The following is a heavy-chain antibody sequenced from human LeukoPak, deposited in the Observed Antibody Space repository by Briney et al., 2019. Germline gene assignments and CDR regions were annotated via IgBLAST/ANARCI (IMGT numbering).Heavy chain of an antibody. CDR2: ISPSGDET. J-gene: IGHJ4*02. Sequence: PGGSLRLSCAASGFTSSSYAMSWVRQAPGKGLEWVSGISPSGDETNYADSVKGRFTISRDNSKSTLYLQMNNLRAEDTAVYYCAKGYSYGLDWGQGTLVTVSS. CDR1: GFTSSSYA. CDR3: AKGYSYGLD. D-gene: IGHD5-18*01. V-gene: IGHV3-23*01.